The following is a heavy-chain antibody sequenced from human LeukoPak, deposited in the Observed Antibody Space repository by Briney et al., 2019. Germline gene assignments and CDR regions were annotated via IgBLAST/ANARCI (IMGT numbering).Heavy chain of an antibody. CDR2: IYYSGST. D-gene: IGHD6-13*01. Sequence: KASETLSLTCTVSGGSLSSYFWSWIRQPPGKGLEWIAYIYYSGSTNYNPSLKSRVTISVDTSKNQFSLKLSSVTAADTAVYYCARQASSWFTSFDSWGQGTLVTVSS. J-gene: IGHJ4*02. CDR3: ARQASSWFTSFDS. CDR1: GGSLSSYF. V-gene: IGHV4-59*01.